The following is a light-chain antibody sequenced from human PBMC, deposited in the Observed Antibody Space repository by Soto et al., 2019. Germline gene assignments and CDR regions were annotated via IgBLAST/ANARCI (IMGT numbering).Light chain of an antibody. CDR1: QSVSSTY. J-gene: IGKJ5*01. V-gene: IGKV3-20*01. CDR3: QQFGSSVT. CDR2: RTS. Sequence: GLTQSPGPLSLSPWERATLSGRASQSVSSTYLAWYQQKPGQAPRLLIYRTSTRATGIPDRFSGSGSGTDFTLTISRLEPEDFAVYYCQQFGSSVTFGQGTRLEIK.